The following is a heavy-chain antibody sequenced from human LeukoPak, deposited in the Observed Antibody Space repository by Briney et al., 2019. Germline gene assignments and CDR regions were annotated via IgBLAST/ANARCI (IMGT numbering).Heavy chain of an antibody. CDR2: ISWNSGSI. J-gene: IGHJ2*01. CDR3: AKDYDILTGYYHPFGYFDL. CDR1: GFTFDDYA. V-gene: IGHV3-9*01. D-gene: IGHD3-9*01. Sequence: GGSLRLSCAASGFTFDDYAMHWVRQAPGKGLEWVSGISWNSGSIGYADSVKGRFTISRDNAKNSLYLQMNSLRAEDTALYYCAKDYDILTGYYHPFGYFDLWGRGTLVTVSS.